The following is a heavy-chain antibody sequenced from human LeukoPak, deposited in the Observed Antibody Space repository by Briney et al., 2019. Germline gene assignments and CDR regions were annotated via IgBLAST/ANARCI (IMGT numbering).Heavy chain of an antibody. V-gene: IGHV1-24*01. CDR3: ATVTRGSEGHYYYYYYMDV. CDR1: GYTLTELS. Sequence: ASVKVSCKVSGYTLTELSMHWVRQAPGKGLEWMGGFDPEDGETIYAQKFQGRVTMTEGTSTDTAYMELSSLRSEDTAVYYCATVTRGSEGHYYYYYYMDVWGKGTTVTISS. J-gene: IGHJ6*03. CDR2: FDPEDGET. D-gene: IGHD3-10*01.